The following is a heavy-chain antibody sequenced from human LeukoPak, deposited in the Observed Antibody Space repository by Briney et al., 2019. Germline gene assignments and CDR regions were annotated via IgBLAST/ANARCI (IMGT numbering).Heavy chain of an antibody. CDR3: ATISAQTFDI. CDR1: GFSFRSHW. D-gene: IGHD5-24*01. V-gene: IGHV3-7*01. J-gene: IGHJ3*02. Sequence: GGSLRLSCVGSGFSFRSHWVNWVRQSPGKGLEWVANIKPDGSDKYYVDSARGRFTVSRDNAKNSAFLQMNSLRAEDTAIYYCATISAQTFDIWGQGTLVSVSS. CDR2: IKPDGSDK.